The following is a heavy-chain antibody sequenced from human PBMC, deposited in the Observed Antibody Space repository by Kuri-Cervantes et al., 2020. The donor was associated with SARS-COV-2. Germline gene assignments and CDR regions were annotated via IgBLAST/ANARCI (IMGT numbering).Heavy chain of an antibody. CDR2: IYYSGST. Sequence: SETLSLTCTVSGGSVSSGSYYWSWIRQPPGKGLEWIGYIYYSGSTNYNPSLKSRVTISVDTSKNQFPLKLSSVTAADTAVYYCARERGGQWLVRLGYFDYWGQGTLVTVSS. CDR1: GGSVSSGSYY. V-gene: IGHV4-61*01. D-gene: IGHD6-19*01. J-gene: IGHJ4*02. CDR3: ARERGGQWLVRLGYFDY.